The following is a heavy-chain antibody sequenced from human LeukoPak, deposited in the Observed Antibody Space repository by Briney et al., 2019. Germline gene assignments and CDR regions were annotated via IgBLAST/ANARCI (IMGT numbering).Heavy chain of an antibody. Sequence: GGSLRLSCAASGFTFSSYWMSWVRQTPGKGLEWVANIKQDGSEKYYVDSVKGRLTISRDNAKNSLYLQMNSLRAEDTAVYYCARDGAVVPAASDYWGQGTLVTVSP. CDR3: ARDGAVVPAASDY. CDR2: IKQDGSEK. V-gene: IGHV3-7*01. D-gene: IGHD2-2*01. CDR1: GFTFSSYW. J-gene: IGHJ4*02.